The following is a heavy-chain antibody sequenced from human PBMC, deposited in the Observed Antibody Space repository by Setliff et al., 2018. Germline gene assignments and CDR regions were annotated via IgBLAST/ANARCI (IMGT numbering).Heavy chain of an antibody. CDR3: ATSGFCSAGSCYSFDD. D-gene: IGHD2-15*01. V-gene: IGHV4-34*01. J-gene: IGHJ4*02. Sequence: SETLSLTCAASGGSFSDYYWTWIRQPPGKGLEWIGEISPGGSTIYNPSLRSRVTMSVDTSKNRFSLNLTSVTAADTAVYYCATSGFCSAGSCYSFDDWGQGALVTVSS. CDR2: ISPGGST. CDR1: GGSFSDYY.